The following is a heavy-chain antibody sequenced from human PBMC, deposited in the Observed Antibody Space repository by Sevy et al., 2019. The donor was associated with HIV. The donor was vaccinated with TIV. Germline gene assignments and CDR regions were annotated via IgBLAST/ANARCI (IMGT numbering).Heavy chain of an antibody. D-gene: IGHD3-3*01. J-gene: IGHJ4*02. CDR2: IKSKTDGGTR. Sequence: GGSLRLSCLASGFTFKNAWMSWVRQTPGKGLEWVDRIKSKTDGGTRDFAAVVKGRFAITRDDSKNTVSLQMDNLRTEDTAIYYCTAGVGTSDFDYWGQGILVTVSS. V-gene: IGHV3-15*01. CDR1: GFTFKNAW. CDR3: TAGVGTSDFDY.